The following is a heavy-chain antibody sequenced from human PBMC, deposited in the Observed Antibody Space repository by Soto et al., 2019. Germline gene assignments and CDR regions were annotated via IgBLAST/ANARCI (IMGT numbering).Heavy chain of an antibody. V-gene: IGHV1-2*02. CDR3: ARGGNVRYGMDV. CDR2: INPNSGGT. J-gene: IGHJ6*02. D-gene: IGHD1-1*01. Sequence: XSVKISFKASGYTFNYYYMHWVRQAPGQGLESMGWINPNSGGTNFAQKFQGRVTMTRDTSFTTAYMELTRLTSDGTAVYYCARGGNVRYGMDVWGQGTTVTVSS. CDR1: GYTFNYYY.